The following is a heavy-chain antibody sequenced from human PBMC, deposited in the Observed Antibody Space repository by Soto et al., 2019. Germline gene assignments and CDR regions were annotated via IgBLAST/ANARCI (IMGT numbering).Heavy chain of an antibody. D-gene: IGHD3-10*01. CDR2: VSGSGSTT. J-gene: IGHJ4*02. Sequence: EVQLLESGGGLVQSGGSLRLSCAASGFSFTMYAFHWVRQAPGKGLEWVSGVSGSGSTTYADSVKGRFIISRDNSKKTAFLYMNSLRAEDTAVYYCARYPTYSADSESPHYFDYWGQGTLVTVSS. V-gene: IGHV3-23*01. CDR3: ARYPTYSADSESPHYFDY. CDR1: GFSFTMYA.